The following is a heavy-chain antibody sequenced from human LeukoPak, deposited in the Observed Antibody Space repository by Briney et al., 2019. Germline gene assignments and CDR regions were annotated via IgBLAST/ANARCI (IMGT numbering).Heavy chain of an antibody. CDR1: GGSFSGYY. J-gene: IGHJ3*02. D-gene: IGHD6-13*01. Sequence: SETLSLTCAVYGGSFSGYYWSWIRQPPGKGLEWIGEINHSGSTNYNPSHKSRVTISVDTSKNQFSLKLSSVTAADTAVYYCARDPPYSSSWYASDAFDIWGQGTMVTVSS. V-gene: IGHV4-34*01. CDR2: INHSGST. CDR3: ARDPPYSSSWYASDAFDI.